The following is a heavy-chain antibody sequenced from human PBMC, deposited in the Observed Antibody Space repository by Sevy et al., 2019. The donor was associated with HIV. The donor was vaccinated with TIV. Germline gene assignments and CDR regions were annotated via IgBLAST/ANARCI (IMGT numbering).Heavy chain of an antibody. CDR2: LKSDVYCGTV. J-gene: IGHJ4*02. CDR3: TRWKAAQSIFDY. D-gene: IGHD6-13*01. V-gene: IGHV3-49*04. Sequence: GGSLRLSCTASGFTFGDYGMSWVRQAPGKGLEWVAFLKSDVYCGTVDHAASVGGRFVISRDDSKTIAYLQMNDLKTEDTGVYYCTRWKAAQSIFDYWGQGALVTVSS. CDR1: GFTFGDYG.